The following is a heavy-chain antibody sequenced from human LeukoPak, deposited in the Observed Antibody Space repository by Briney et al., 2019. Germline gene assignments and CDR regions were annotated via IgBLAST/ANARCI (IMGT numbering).Heavy chain of an antibody. Sequence: GGSLRLSCKASGFSLSNSWMSWVRQAPGKGLEWVANINQDGSEKHYVDSVKGRFTISRDNAKNTLYLQMNSLRAEDTAVYYCARDWYHAIDYWGQGTLVTVSS. CDR2: INQDGSEK. CDR1: GFSLSNSW. J-gene: IGHJ4*02. D-gene: IGHD2-2*01. V-gene: IGHV3-7*01. CDR3: ARDWYHAIDY.